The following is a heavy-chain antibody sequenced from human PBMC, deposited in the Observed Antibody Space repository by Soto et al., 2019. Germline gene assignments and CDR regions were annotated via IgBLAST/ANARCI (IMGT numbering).Heavy chain of an antibody. CDR1: GLNFNNYG. CDR2: ITYDGSNK. D-gene: IGHD1-7*01. J-gene: IGHJ4*02. CDR3: AKDRVGGTFYTPLGF. Sequence: HPGGSLRLSCQASGLNFNNYGRHWVRQAPGKGLEWVAVITYDGSNKYYADSVKGLFTISRDNSNTTLSLHLNTLKPEDTAVYHCAKDRVGGTFYTPLGFWGQGTLVTVSS. V-gene: IGHV3-30*18.